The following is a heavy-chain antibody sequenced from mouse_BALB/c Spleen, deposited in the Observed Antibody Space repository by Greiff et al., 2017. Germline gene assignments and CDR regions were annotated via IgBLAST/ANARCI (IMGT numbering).Heavy chain of an antibody. CDR1: GYSFTGYN. CDR2: IDPYNGGT. V-gene: IGHV1S135*01. J-gene: IGHJ4*01. D-gene: IGHD2-3*01. Sequence: EVKLQESGPELGKPGASVKISCKASGYSFTGYNMYWVKQSHRKSLEWIGFIDPYNGGTSYNQKSKGKATLTVDKSSSTAYMHLNSLTSEDSAIYYCARGGLLPYAMDYWGQGTSVTVSS. CDR3: ARGGLLPYAMDY.